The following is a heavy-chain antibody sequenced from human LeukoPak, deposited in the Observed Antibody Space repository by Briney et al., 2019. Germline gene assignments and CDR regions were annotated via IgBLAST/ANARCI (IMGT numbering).Heavy chain of an antibody. CDR2: IYSGGST. J-gene: IGHJ4*02. Sequence: AGGSLRLSCAASGFTVSSNYMSWVRQAPGKGLEWVSVIYSGGSTYYADSVKGRFTISRDNSKNTLYLQMISLRAEDTAVYYCGREATRGEGDYWGQGTLVTVSS. CDR3: GREATRGEGDY. CDR1: GFTVSSNY. D-gene: IGHD5-24*01. V-gene: IGHV3-53*01.